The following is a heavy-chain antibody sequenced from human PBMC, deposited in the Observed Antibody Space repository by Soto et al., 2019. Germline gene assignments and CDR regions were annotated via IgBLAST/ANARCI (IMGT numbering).Heavy chain of an antibody. J-gene: IGHJ6*02. CDR3: ARGAVADPSSYYYYYGMDV. Sequence: ASVKVSCKASGYTFTGYYMHWVRQAPGQGLEWMGWINPNSGGTNYAQKFQGWVTMTRDTSISTAYMELSRLRSDDTAVYYCARGAVADPSSYYYYYGMDVWGQGTTVTVSS. D-gene: IGHD6-19*01. V-gene: IGHV1-2*04. CDR1: GYTFTGYY. CDR2: INPNSGGT.